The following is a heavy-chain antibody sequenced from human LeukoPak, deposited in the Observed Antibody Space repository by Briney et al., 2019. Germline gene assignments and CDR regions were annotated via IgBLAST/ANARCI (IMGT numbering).Heavy chain of an antibody. CDR3: GRDFRPGYCSSTGCYAAWFDP. J-gene: IGHJ5*02. Sequence: PGGSLRLSCAVSGFTFSSYRMHWVRQAPGKGLEWVTFISCSSRNIYYADSVKGRFTISRDNAKNSLYLQINTLRAEDTAVYYCGRDFRPGYCSSTGCYAAWFDPWGQGTLVTVSS. V-gene: IGHV3-21*01. CDR2: ISCSSRNI. D-gene: IGHD2-2*01. CDR1: GFTFSSYR.